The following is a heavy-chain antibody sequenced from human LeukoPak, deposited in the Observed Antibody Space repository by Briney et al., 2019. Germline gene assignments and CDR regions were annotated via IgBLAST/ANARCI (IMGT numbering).Heavy chain of an antibody. J-gene: IGHJ4*02. Sequence: SETLSLTCAVYGGSFSGHYWTWIRQAPGKGLEWIGESDHNGNTNYNPSLKSRVTISVDTSKNQFSLKVTSVTAADTAVYNCARRPLVGGIDSWGQGTRVTVSS. D-gene: IGHD2-21*01. CDR2: SDHNGNT. V-gene: IGHV4-34*01. CDR1: GGSFSGHY. CDR3: ARRPLVGGIDS.